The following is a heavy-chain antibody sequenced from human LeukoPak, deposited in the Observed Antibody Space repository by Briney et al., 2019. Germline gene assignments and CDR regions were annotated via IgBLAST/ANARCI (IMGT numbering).Heavy chain of an antibody. Sequence: PGGSLRLSCAASGFTFSSYWMHWVRQAPGKGLVWVSRINTDGSSTSYADSVKGRFTISRDNAKNTLYLQMNSLRAEDTAVYFCAKYIRGGRVGAFDIWGQGTMVTVSS. CDR3: AKYIRGGRVGAFDI. CDR1: GFTFSSYW. CDR2: INTDGSST. D-gene: IGHD1-26*01. V-gene: IGHV3-74*01. J-gene: IGHJ3*02.